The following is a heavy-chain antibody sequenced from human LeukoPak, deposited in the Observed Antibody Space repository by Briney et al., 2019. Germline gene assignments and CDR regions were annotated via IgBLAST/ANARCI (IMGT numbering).Heavy chain of an antibody. V-gene: IGHV4-34*01. D-gene: IGHD3-22*01. CDR1: GGSFSGYY. CDR3: AREGYYDSSGYYHFDS. Sequence: SETLSLTCAVYGGSFSGYYWSWIRQPPGKGLEWIGEINHSGSTNYNPSLKSRVTISVDTSKNQFSLKLTSVTAADTAVYYCAREGYYDSSGYYHFDSWGQGTLVTVSS. J-gene: IGHJ4*02. CDR2: INHSGST.